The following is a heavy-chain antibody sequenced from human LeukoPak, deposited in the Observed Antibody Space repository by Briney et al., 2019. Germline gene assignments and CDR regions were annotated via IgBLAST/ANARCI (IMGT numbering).Heavy chain of an antibody. CDR2: IIPILGIA. CDR1: GGTFSSYT. CDR3: ARDMPWGRGQPVYFDY. Sequence: SVKVSCKASGGTFSSYTISWVRQAPGQGLEGMGRIIPILGIANYAQKFQGRVTITADKSTSTAYMELSSLRSEDTAVYYCARDMPWGRGQPVYFDYWGQGTLVTVSS. J-gene: IGHJ4*02. V-gene: IGHV1-69*04. D-gene: IGHD2-2*01.